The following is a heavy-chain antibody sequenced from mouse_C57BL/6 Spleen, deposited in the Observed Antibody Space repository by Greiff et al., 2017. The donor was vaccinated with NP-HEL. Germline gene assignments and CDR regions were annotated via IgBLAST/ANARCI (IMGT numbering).Heavy chain of an antibody. CDR2: IDPSDIYT. Sequence: VQLQQPGAELVKPGASVKLSCKASGYTFTSYWMQWVKQRPGQGLEWIGEIDPSDIYTNYNQKFKGKATLTVDTSSSTAYMQLSSLTSEDSAVYYCASYYGSRENFDYWGQGTTLTVSS. CDR1: GYTFTSYW. CDR3: ASYYGSRENFDY. J-gene: IGHJ2*01. V-gene: IGHV1-50*01. D-gene: IGHD1-1*01.